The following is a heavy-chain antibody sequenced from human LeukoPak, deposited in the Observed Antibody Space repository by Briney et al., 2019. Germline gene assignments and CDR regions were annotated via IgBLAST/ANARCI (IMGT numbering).Heavy chain of an antibody. CDR1: GFTFSSYG. J-gene: IGHJ4*02. Sequence: GSLRLSCAASGFTFSSYGLHWVRQAPGKGLEWVAVIWYDGSNKYYADSVKGRFTISRDNSKNTLYLQMNSLRAEDTAVYYCARDRYGCTGRSCHPLFDYWGQGTLVTVSS. V-gene: IGHV3-33*01. CDR3: ARDRYGCTGRSCHPLFDY. D-gene: IGHD2-15*01. CDR2: IWYDGSNK.